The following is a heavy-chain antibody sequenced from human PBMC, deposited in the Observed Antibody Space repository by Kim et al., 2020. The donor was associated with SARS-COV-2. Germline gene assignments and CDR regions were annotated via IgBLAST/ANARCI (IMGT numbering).Heavy chain of an antibody. CDR1: GFTFSSYW. CDR2: IKQDGSEK. V-gene: IGHV3-7*01. Sequence: GGSLRLSCAASGFTFSSYWMSWVRQAPGKGLEWVANIKQDGSEKYYVDSVKGRFTISRDNAKNSLYLQMNSLRAEDTAVYYCARDHYYYDILTGYYNWFDYWGQGTLVTVSS. J-gene: IGHJ4*02. D-gene: IGHD3-9*01. CDR3: ARDHYYYDILTGYYNWFDY.